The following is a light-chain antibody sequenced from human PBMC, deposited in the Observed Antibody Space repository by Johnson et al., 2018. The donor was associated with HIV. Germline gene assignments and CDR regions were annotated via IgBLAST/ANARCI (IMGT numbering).Light chain of an antibody. CDR2: DNT. CDR1: TSKIENNY. J-gene: IGLJ1*01. CDR3: GTGDNSLTAYV. V-gene: IGLV1-51*01. Sequence: QSVLTQPPSVSAAPGQKVTISCSGNTSKIENNYVSWYQQFPERAPKLLIYDNTKRPSGIPDRFSGSKSDASATLAITGLQTGDEADYYCGTGDNSLTAYVFGTGTKVTV.